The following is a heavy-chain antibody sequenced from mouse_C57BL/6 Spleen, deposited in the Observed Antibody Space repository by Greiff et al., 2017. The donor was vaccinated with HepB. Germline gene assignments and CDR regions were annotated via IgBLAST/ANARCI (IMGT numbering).Heavy chain of an antibody. D-gene: IGHD1-1*01. CDR3: ARQAISYYYGSTRGYFDV. J-gene: IGHJ1*03. V-gene: IGHV1-59*01. Sequence: QVQLQQPGAELVRPGTSVKLSCKASGYTFTSYWMHWVKQRPGQGLEWIGVIDPSDSYTNYNQKFKGKATLTVDTSSSTAYMQLSSLTSEDSAVYYCARQAISYYYGSTRGYFDVWGTGTTVTVSS. CDR1: GYTFTSYW. CDR2: IDPSDSYT.